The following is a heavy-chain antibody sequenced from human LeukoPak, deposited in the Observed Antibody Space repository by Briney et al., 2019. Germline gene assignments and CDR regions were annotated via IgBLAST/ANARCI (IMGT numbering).Heavy chain of an antibody. D-gene: IGHD3-3*01. V-gene: IGHV1-18*01. CDR3: ARTHYDFWSGYYPDWFDP. CDR2: ISAYNGNT. CDR1: GYTFTSYG. J-gene: IGHJ5*02. Sequence: ASVKVSCKASGYTFTSYGISWVRQAPGQGLEWMGWISAYNGNTNYAQKLQGRVTMTTDTSTSTAYMELRSLRSDDTAVYYCARTHYDFWSGYYPDWFDPWGQGTLVTVSS.